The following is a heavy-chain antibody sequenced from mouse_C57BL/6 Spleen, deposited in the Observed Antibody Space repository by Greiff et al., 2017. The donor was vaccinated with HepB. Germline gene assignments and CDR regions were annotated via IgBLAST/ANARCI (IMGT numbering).Heavy chain of an antibody. CDR2: INPSTGGT. Sequence: VQLKESGPELVKPGASVKISCKASGYSFTGYYMNWVKQSPEKSLEWIGEINPSTGGTTYNQKFKAKATLTVDKSSSTAYMQLKSLTSEDSAVYYCARWGAYYSNYFDYWGQGTTLTVSS. CDR3: ARWGAYYSNYFDY. D-gene: IGHD2-5*01. CDR1: GYSFTGYY. J-gene: IGHJ2*01. V-gene: IGHV1-42*01.